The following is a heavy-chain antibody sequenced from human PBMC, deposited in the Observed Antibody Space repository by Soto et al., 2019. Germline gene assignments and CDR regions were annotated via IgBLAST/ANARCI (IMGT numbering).Heavy chain of an antibody. CDR2: INANTGDT. CDR3: ARGSPFSSSYYRTPYRYYFGLDF. D-gene: IGHD6-13*01. Sequence: GASVKVSCKASGYTFTGYYMHWVRQAPGQGLEWMGWINANTGDTNSAQKVQGRVTMTRDTSISTAYMELSSLTSDDTSVYYCARGSPFSSSYYRTPYRYYFGLDFWGQGTTVTVSS. V-gene: IGHV1-2*02. CDR1: GYTFTGYY. J-gene: IGHJ6*02.